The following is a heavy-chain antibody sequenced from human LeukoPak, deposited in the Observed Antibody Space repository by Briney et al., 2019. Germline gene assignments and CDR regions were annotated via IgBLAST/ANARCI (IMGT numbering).Heavy chain of an antibody. D-gene: IGHD6-19*01. CDR1: GFTFSSYS. CDR3: ARDGSGGYSSGWYFNS. V-gene: IGHV3-21*01. Sequence: GGSLRLSCAASGFTFSSYSMNWVRQAPGKGLEWVSSISSSSSYIYYADSVKGRFTISRDNAKNSLYLQMNSLRAKDTAVYYCARDGSGGYSSGWYFNSWGQGTLVTVSS. CDR2: ISSSSSYI. J-gene: IGHJ4*02.